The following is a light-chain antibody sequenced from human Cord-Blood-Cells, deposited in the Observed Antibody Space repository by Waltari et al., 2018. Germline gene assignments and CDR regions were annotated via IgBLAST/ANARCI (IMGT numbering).Light chain of an antibody. J-gene: IGLJ3*02. CDR2: LNSDGSH. Sequence: QLVLTQSPSASASLGASVKLTCTLRSGHSSYALAWHQQQPEKGPRYLRKLNSDGSHSKGDGIPDRFSGSSSGAERYLTISSLQSEDEADYYCQTWGTGIRVFGGGTKLTVL. CDR3: QTWGTGIRV. CDR1: SGHSSYA. V-gene: IGLV4-69*01.